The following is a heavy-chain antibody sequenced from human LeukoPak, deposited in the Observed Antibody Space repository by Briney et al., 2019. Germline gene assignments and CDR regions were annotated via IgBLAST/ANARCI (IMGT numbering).Heavy chain of an antibody. D-gene: IGHD3-3*01. J-gene: IGHJ5*02. CDR2: IYYSGST. Sequence: SETLSLTCTVSGGSISSGGYYWSWLRQHPGKGLEWIGYIYYSGSTYYNPSLKSRVTISVDTSKNQFSLKLSSVTAADTAVYYCARTIRFLEWSDWFDPWGQGTLVTVSS. CDR1: GGSISSGGYY. CDR3: ARTIRFLEWSDWFDP. V-gene: IGHV4-31*03.